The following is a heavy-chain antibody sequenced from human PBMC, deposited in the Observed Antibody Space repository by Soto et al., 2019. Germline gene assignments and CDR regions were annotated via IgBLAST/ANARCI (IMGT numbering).Heavy chain of an antibody. CDR1: GFTFSTYA. CDR3: AKTRAGYGSRSDTFYFDF. V-gene: IGHV3-23*01. D-gene: IGHD3-10*01. J-gene: IGHJ4*02. Sequence: PGGSLRLSCSTSGFTFSTYAMNWVRQAPGKGLKWVSALSGSGGTTYYADSVRGRLTISRDNSKNTLFLQMGSLRADDTTLYYFAKTRAGYGSRSDTFYFDFWGQGCLVTVCS. CDR2: LSGSGGTT.